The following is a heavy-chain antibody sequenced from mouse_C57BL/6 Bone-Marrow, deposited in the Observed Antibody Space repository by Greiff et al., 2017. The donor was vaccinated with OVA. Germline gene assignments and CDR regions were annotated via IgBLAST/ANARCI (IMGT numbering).Heavy chain of an antibody. J-gene: IGHJ3*01. D-gene: IGHD4-1*01. CDR1: GYSFTGYY. CDR3: ARGGTSPFAY. V-gene: IGHV1-42*01. CDR2: INPSTGGT. Sequence: VQLKQSGPELVKPGASVKISCKASGYSFTGYYMNWVKQSPEKSLEWIGEINPSTGGTTSNQKFKAKAPLTVDKSSSTAYMQLKSLTSEDSAVYYCARGGTSPFAYWGQGTLVTVSA.